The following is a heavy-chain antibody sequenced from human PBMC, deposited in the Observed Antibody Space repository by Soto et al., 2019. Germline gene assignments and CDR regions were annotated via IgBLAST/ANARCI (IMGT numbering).Heavy chain of an antibody. CDR3: ARTRSAWSDFHYYSLDV. V-gene: IGHV3-30*03. Sequence: GGSLRLSCAASAFTFNSYGMHWVRQGPGNGLEWVAFISYDSTKTYYADSVKGRFTISRDNSNSALYVQMNSLTGEDTAVYYCARTRSAWSDFHYYSLDVWGQGTTVTVSS. J-gene: IGHJ6*02. D-gene: IGHD1-26*01. CDR1: AFTFNSYG. CDR2: ISYDSTKT.